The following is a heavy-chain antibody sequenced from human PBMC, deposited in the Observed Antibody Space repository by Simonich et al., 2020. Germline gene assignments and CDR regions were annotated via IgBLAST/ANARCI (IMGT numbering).Heavy chain of an antibody. D-gene: IGHD6-13*01. CDR3: ATDTYSSSWYGGGVY. Sequence: EVQLVQSGAEVKKPGATVKISCKVSGYTFTDYYMHWVQQAPGKGLGGMGLVGPEDGETIYAEKFQGRVTITAVTSPDTAYMELSSLRSEDTAVYYCATDTYSSSWYGGGVYWGQGTLVTVSS. CDR2: VGPEDGET. CDR1: GYTFTDYY. J-gene: IGHJ4*02. V-gene: IGHV1-69-2*01.